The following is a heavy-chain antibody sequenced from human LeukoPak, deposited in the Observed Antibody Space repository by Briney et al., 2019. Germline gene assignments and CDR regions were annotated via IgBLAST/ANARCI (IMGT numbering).Heavy chain of an antibody. CDR2: IYTSGST. J-gene: IGHJ5*02. Sequence: SETLSLTCTVSGGSISSYYWSWIRQPAGRGLEWIGRIYTSGSTNYNPSLKSRVTMSVDTSKNQFSLKLSSVTAADTAVYYCARATGCSSTSCYATNWFDPWGQGTLVTVSS. CDR3: ARATGCSSTSCYATNWFDP. CDR1: GGSISSYY. V-gene: IGHV4-4*07. D-gene: IGHD2-2*01.